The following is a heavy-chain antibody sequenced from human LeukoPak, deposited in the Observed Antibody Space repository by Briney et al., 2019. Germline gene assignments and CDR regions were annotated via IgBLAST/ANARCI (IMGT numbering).Heavy chain of an antibody. J-gene: IGHJ3*02. V-gene: IGHV3-7*01. D-gene: IGHD3-16*01. Sequence: PGGSLRLSCEASGFILKNHWMTWVRQAPGKGLEWVAHINPDGSEKFYVDSVRGRFTISRDNAKNSLFLQLNSPRAEDTAVYYCARVWQYYYDYSAFDMWGQGTMVTVS. CDR2: INPDGSEK. CDR3: ARVWQYYYDYSAFDM. CDR1: GFILKNHW.